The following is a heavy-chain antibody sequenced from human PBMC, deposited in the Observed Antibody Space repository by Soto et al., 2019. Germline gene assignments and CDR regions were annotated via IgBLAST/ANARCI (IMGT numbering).Heavy chain of an antibody. CDR2: ISYDGRNK. D-gene: IGHD1-26*01. J-gene: IGHJ6*02. CDR3: AKDVLVGERDYYSGMDV. Sequence: QVQLVESGGGVVQPGRSLRLSCAASGFTFSSYGMHWVRQAPGKGLEWVAVISYDGRNKYYADSVKGRFTISRDNSKNTLYLQMNSLRAEDTAVYYCAKDVLVGERDYYSGMDVWGQGTTVTGSS. V-gene: IGHV3-30*18. CDR1: GFTFSSYG.